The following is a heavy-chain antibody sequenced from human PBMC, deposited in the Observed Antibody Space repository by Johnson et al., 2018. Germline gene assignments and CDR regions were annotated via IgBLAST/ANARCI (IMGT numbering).Heavy chain of an antibody. CDR2: IWYDGSKK. D-gene: IGHD5-12*01. V-gene: IGHV3-33*01. J-gene: IGHJ6*02. CDR1: GFTFSSYG. Sequence: VQLVESGGGVVQPGRSLRLSCAASGFTFSSYGMHWVRQAPGKGLEWVAVIWYDGSKKYYADSVKGRFTISRDNSKNTLYLQKNSLRAEDTAVDYCARDDAVATTRPPYYYYGMDGWGQGTTVNGSS. CDR3: ARDDAVATTRPPYYYYGMDG.